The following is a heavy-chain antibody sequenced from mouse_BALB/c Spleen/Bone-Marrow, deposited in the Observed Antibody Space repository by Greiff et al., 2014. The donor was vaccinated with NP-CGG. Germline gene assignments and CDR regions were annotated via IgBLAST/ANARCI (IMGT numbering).Heavy chain of an antibody. J-gene: IGHJ4*01. Sequence: VQLQQSGAELVRPGASVKLSCKASGYTFTSYWINWVKQRPGQGLEWIGNIYPSDSYTNYNQKFKDKATLTVDKSSSTAYMQLSSPTSEDSAVYYGTRGLGAMDYWGQGTSVTVSS. CDR3: TRGLGAMDY. V-gene: IGHV1-69*02. D-gene: IGHD3-3*01. CDR2: IYPSDSYT. CDR1: GYTFTSYW.